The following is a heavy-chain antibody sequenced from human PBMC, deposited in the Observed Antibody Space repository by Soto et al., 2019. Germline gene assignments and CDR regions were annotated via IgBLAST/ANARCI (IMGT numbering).Heavy chain of an antibody. CDR2: IWYDGSNK. J-gene: IGHJ4*02. Sequence: GGSLRLSCAASGFTFSSYGMHWVRQAPGKGLEWVAVIWYDGSNKYYADSVKGRFTISRDNSKNTLYLQMNSLRAEDTAVYYCARVARLDPFDYWGQGTLVTVSS. CDR1: GFTFSSYG. V-gene: IGHV3-33*01. D-gene: IGHD1-1*01. CDR3: ARVARLDPFDY.